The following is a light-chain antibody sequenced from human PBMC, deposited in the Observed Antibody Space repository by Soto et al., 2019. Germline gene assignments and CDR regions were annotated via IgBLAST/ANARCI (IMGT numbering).Light chain of an antibody. V-gene: IGKV3-20*01. CDR2: GAS. CDR1: QSVDSY. J-gene: IGKJ1*01. CDR3: QQYGSSGT. Sequence: IVLTQSPATLSLSPGERATLSCRASQSVDSYLAWYQQKPGPAPSLLIYGASNRATGISDRFSGSGSGTEFTLTISRLEPEDSAVYYCQQYGSSGTFGQGTKVDIK.